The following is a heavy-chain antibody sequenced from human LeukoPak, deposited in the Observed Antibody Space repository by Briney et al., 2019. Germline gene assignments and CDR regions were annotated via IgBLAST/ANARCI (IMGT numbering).Heavy chain of an antibody. Sequence: SETLSLTCAVSGYSISSGYYWGWIRQPPGQGLEWIGSIYHSGSTYYNPSLKSRVTISVDTSKNQFSLKLSSVTAADTAVYYCARQGTYYNDYGDYVNYFDYWGQGTLVTVSS. V-gene: IGHV4-38-2*01. CDR1: GYSISSGYY. J-gene: IGHJ4*02. CDR2: IYHSGST. CDR3: ARQGTYYNDYGDYVNYFDY. D-gene: IGHD4-17*01.